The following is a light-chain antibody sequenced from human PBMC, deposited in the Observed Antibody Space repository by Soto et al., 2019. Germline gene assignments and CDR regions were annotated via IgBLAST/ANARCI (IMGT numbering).Light chain of an antibody. CDR2: AAS. V-gene: IGKV1-9*01. J-gene: IGKJ5*01. CDR3: QQLNSYLIT. Sequence: IQMTESPSSLSASVGARVTITCRASQGISSYLAWYKQKPGKAPKLLSYAASTLQSGVPSRFSGSGSGTDFTLTISSLQPEDFETYYCQQLNSYLITFGQGTRLEIK. CDR1: QGISSY.